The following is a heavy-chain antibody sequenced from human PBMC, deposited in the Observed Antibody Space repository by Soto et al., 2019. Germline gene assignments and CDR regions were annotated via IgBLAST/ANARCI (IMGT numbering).Heavy chain of an antibody. CDR2: IIPIFGTA. D-gene: IGHD6-19*01. V-gene: IGHV1-69*01. Sequence: QVQLVQSGAEVKKPGSSVKVSCKASGGTFSSYAISWVRQAPGQGLEWMGGIIPIFGTANYAQKFQGRVTITADESTSTAYMERSSLRSEDTAWYYCARDAPERGAVVRPTGAYYFDYWGQGTLVTVSS. CDR1: GGTFSSYA. CDR3: ARDAPERGAVVRPTGAYYFDY. J-gene: IGHJ4*02.